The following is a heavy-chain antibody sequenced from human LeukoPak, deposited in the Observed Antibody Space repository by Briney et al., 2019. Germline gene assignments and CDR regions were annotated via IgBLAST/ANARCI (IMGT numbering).Heavy chain of an antibody. CDR3: AREGLYGDYGMDV. J-gene: IGHJ6*02. V-gene: IGHV1-2*04. Sequence: ASVKVSCKASGYTFTGYYMHWVRQAPGQGLEWMGWINPNSGGTNYAQKFQGWVTMTRDTSISTAYMELSRLRSDDTAVYYCAREGLYGDYGMDVWGQGTTVTVSS. CDR1: GYTFTGYY. D-gene: IGHD3-3*01. CDR2: INPNSGGT.